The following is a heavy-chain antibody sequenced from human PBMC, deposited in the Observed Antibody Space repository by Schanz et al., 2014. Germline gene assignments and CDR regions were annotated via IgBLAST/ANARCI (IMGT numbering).Heavy chain of an antibody. Sequence: VQLVESGGGVVQPGRSLRLSCAASGFTVDSNYMSWVRQAPGKGLEWVSVIYGGGITYYADSVKGRFTISRDSSRNTLYLQMNSLRAEDTAVYYCASLYDREYFDYWGQGTLVTVSS. CDR3: ASLYDREYFDY. CDR2: IYGGGIT. J-gene: IGHJ4*02. D-gene: IGHD2-8*01. V-gene: IGHV3-66*01. CDR1: GFTVDSNY.